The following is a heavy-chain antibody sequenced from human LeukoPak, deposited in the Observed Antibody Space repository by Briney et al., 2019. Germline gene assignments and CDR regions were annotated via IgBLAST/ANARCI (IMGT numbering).Heavy chain of an antibody. CDR2: ISSSSSYI. D-gene: IGHD1-14*01. V-gene: IGHV3-21*01. Sequence: GGSLRLSCAASGFTFSSYSMNWVRQAPGKGLERVSPISSSSSYIYYADSVKGRFTISRDNAKNSLYLQMNSLRAEDTAVYYCARVEVFWFDPWGQGTLVTVSS. J-gene: IGHJ5*02. CDR3: ARVEVFWFDP. CDR1: GFTFSSYS.